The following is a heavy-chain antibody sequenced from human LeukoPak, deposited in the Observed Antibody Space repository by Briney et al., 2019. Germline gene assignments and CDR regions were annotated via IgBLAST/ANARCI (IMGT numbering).Heavy chain of an antibody. V-gene: IGHV1-2*07. J-gene: IGHJ6*03. CDR2: INPNSGGS. Sequence: ASVKVSCRTSGFTFKNYYLNCVRQAPGQGLEWIGWINPNSGGSHYARKFHGRVTLTRDTSISTAYLELSNLTPDDTTVYYCARAYNFGNYYYYFFDVWGSGTTVTVSS. CDR3: ARAYNFGNYYYYFFDV. D-gene: IGHD5-24*01. CDR1: GFTFKNYY.